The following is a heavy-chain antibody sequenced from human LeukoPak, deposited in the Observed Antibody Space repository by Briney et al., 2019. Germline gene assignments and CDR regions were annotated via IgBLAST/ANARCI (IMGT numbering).Heavy chain of an antibody. Sequence: PSETLSLTCAVSGGSISSSNWWSWVRQPPGKGLEWIGEIYHSGSTNYNPSFQGQVTFSVDKSAGTAFLQWHSLQASDTAMYYCARHDRTSMTSPYSSWGQGTLVTVSA. V-gene: IGHV4-4*02. CDR1: GGSISSSNW. J-gene: IGHJ5*02. CDR2: IYHSGST. CDR3: ARHDRTSMTSPYSS. D-gene: IGHD4-17*01.